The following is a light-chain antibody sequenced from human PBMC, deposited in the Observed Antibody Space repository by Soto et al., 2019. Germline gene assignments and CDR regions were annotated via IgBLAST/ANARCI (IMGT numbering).Light chain of an antibody. CDR1: QSVNIY. CDR3: HQYDSWT. Sequence: EIVLTQSPGTLSLSAGERATLSCRASQSVNIYLAWYQQKPGQAPRLLIYGASSRATGIPDRFSGSGSGTDFTLTISRMEPEDFAVYYCHQYDSWTFGQGTKVDI. J-gene: IGKJ1*01. V-gene: IGKV3-20*01. CDR2: GAS.